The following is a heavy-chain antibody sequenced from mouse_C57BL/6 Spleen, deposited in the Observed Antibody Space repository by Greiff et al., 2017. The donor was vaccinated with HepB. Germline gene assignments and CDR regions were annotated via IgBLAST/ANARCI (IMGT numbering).Heavy chain of an antibody. CDR1: GYTFTDHP. V-gene: IGHV1-78*01. Sequence: VQLQQSDAVLVKSGASVKISCKVSGYTFTDHPIHWLKQRPEQGLEWIGYIYPRDGSTKYNEKFKGNATLTADKSSSTTYMKLNSLKSEDSAVYFCAREGYYPYYARDYWGQGTSVTVAS. CDR3: AREGYYPYYARDY. J-gene: IGHJ4*01. D-gene: IGHD1-1*01. CDR2: IYPRDGST.